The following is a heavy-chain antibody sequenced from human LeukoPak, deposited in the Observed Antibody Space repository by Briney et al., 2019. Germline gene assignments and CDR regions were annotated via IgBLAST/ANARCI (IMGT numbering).Heavy chain of an antibody. CDR2: IYYSGST. V-gene: IGHV4-59*12. Sequence: SETLSLTCTVSGGSISSYYWNWIRQPPGKGLEWIGYIYYSGSTDYNPPLKSRVTMSVDTSKNQFSLKLSSVTAADTAVYYCAREPRTRTRAAAAFDIWGQGTMVTVSS. D-gene: IGHD1-7*01. J-gene: IGHJ3*02. CDR3: AREPRTRTRAAAAFDI. CDR1: GGSISSYY.